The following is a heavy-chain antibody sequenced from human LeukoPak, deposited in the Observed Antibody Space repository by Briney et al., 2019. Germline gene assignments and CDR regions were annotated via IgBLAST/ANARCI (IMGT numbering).Heavy chain of an antibody. Sequence: HPGGSLRLSCAASEFSVGSNYMTWVRQAPGKGLEWVSYISSSGSTIYYADSVKGRFTISRDNAKNSLYLQMNSLRAEDTAVYYCANGYCTNGVCYPYYYYYMDVWGKGTTVTVSS. CDR1: EFSVGSNY. CDR3: ANGYCTNGVCYPYYYYYMDV. J-gene: IGHJ6*03. V-gene: IGHV3-11*01. D-gene: IGHD2-8*01. CDR2: ISSSGSTI.